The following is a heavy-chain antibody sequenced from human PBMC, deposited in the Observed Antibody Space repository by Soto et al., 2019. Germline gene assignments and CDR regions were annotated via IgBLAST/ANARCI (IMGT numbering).Heavy chain of an antibody. V-gene: IGHV3-23*01. Sequence: GGSLRLSCAASGFTFSNYAMSWVRQAPGKGLEWVSGISGSGASTYYADSVEGRFTISRDNSKNTLYLQMNSLRAEDTAVYFCTKEIGFYCGSGSYFHYWGRGTLVTVS. D-gene: IGHD3-10*01. CDR3: TKEIGFYCGSGSYFHY. J-gene: IGHJ4*02. CDR2: ISGSGAST. CDR1: GFTFSNYA.